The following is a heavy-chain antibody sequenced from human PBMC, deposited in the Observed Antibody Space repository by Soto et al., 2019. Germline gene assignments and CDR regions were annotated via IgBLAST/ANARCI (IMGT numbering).Heavy chain of an antibody. V-gene: IGHV3-21*01. CDR1: GFTFSGYS. D-gene: IGHD4-17*01. Sequence: GGSLRLSCAASGFTFSGYSMYWVRQAPGKGLEWVSSISSSSSYINYADSVKGRFTISRDNPRNSLYLQMNSLRAEDTAVYYCARDLYGDYALGDTNFDYWGQGTLVTVSS. CDR2: ISSSSSYI. CDR3: ARDLYGDYALGDTNFDY. J-gene: IGHJ4*02.